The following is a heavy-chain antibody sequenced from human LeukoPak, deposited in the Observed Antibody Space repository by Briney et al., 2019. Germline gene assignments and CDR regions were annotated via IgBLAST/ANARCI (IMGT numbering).Heavy chain of an antibody. V-gene: IGHV3-21*01. CDR1: GFTFSSYS. J-gene: IGHJ4*02. CDR3: ARDPLRLLLFDY. D-gene: IGHD3-22*01. Sequence: GGSLRLSCAASGFTFSSYSMSWVRQAPGKGLEWVSSISSSSSYIYYADSVKGRFTISRDNAKNSLYLQMNSLRAEDTAVYYCARDPLRLLLFDYWGQGTLVTVSS. CDR2: ISSSSSYI.